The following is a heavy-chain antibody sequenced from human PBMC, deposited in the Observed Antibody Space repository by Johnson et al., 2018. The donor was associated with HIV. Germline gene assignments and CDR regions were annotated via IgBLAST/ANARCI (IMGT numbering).Heavy chain of an antibody. Sequence: QMLLVESGGGLVQPGGSLRLSCAASGITVSSNYMSWVRQAPGKGLEWVSYISSSGSTIYYADSVKGRFTISRDNAKNSLYLQMNNLKAEDTALYYCMTRLNSGTYWGNYDFDVWGQGTMVTVSS. CDR2: ISSSGSTI. J-gene: IGHJ3*01. D-gene: IGHD1-26*01. CDR1: GITVSSNY. CDR3: MTRLNSGTYWGNYDFDV. V-gene: IGHV3-11*01.